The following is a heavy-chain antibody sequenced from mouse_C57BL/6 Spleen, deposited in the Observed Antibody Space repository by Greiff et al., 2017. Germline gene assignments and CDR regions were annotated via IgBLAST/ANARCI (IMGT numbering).Heavy chain of an antibody. D-gene: IGHD6-1*01. J-gene: IGHJ1*03. Sequence: EVQLVESGPELVKPGASVKIPCKASGYTFTDYNMDWVKQSHGKSLEWIGDINPNNGGTIYNQKFKGKATLTVDKSSSTAYMELRSLTSEDTAVYYCARDNGRYFDVWGTGTTVTVSS. CDR3: ARDNGRYFDV. CDR2: INPNNGGT. V-gene: IGHV1-18*01. CDR1: GYTFTDYN.